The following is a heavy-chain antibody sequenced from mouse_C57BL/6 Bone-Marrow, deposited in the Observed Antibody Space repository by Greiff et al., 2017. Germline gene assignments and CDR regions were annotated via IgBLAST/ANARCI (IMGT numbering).Heavy chain of an antibody. Sequence: EVQLQQSGAELVKPGASVTLSCTASGFTFTDYYMHWVKQRPEQGLEWIGRIDPEDGETKYAPQFQGKATITADTSSNTAYLQLSSLTSEDTAVYYCARLLRCDVWGTGTTVTVSS. CDR1: GFTFTDYY. J-gene: IGHJ1*03. CDR2: IDPEDGET. V-gene: IGHV14-2*01. D-gene: IGHD1-1*01. CDR3: ARLLRCDV.